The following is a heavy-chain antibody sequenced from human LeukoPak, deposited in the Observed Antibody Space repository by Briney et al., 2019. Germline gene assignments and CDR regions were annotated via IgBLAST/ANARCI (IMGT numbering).Heavy chain of an antibody. J-gene: IGHJ5*02. CDR1: GGSIDNYY. CDR3: ARVPGPNWFDP. V-gene: IGHV4-59*08. CDR2: IHYSGNA. Sequence: SETLSLTCSVSGGSIDNYYWSWIRQPPGKALEWIGYIHYSGNAYYNPSFNSRVTISVDTSQNQLSLKLSSVTAADTAVYYCARVPGPNWFDPWGQGTLVTVSS.